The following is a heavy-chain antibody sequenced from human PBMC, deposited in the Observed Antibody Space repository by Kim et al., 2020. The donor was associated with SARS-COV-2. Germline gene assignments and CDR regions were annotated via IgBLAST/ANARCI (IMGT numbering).Heavy chain of an antibody. CDR2: ISYDGSNK. CDR3: ARDCCSGGRVVDDY. Sequence: GGSLRLSCAASGFTFSSYAMHWVRQAPGKGLEWVAVISYDGSNKYYADSVKGRFTISRDNSKNTLYLQMNSLRAEDTAVYYCARDCCSGGRVVDDYWGQGTLVTVSS. CDR1: GFTFSSYA. J-gene: IGHJ4*02. D-gene: IGHD2-15*01. V-gene: IGHV3-30*04.